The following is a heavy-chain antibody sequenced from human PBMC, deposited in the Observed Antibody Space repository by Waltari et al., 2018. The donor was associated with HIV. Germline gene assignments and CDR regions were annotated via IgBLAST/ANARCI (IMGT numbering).Heavy chain of an antibody. CDR1: GGTFSSYT. V-gene: IGHV1-69*08. CDR3: ARDSEPYCSGGSCYSLDY. Sequence: QVQLVQSGAEVKKPGSSVKVSCKASGGTFSSYTISWVRQAPGQGLEWMGRIIPIRGIANYAQKFQGRVTITADKSTSTAYMELSSLRSEDTAVYYCARDSEPYCSGGSCYSLDYWGQGTLVTVSS. D-gene: IGHD2-15*01. J-gene: IGHJ4*02. CDR2: IIPIRGIA.